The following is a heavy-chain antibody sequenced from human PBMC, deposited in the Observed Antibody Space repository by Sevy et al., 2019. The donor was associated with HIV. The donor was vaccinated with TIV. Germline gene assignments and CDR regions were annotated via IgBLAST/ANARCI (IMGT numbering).Heavy chain of an antibody. Sequence: GGSLRLSCAASGFTFSGYWMSWVRQAPGKGLEWVANIKQDGSKNEFVDSVKGRFTISRDNPKNSLYLQMNSLRAEDRAVYYCAREGAGGFDYWGQGTLVTVSS. J-gene: IGHJ4*02. CDR1: GFTFSGYW. CDR3: AREGAGGFDY. D-gene: IGHD2-15*01. V-gene: IGHV3-7*01. CDR2: IKQDGSKN.